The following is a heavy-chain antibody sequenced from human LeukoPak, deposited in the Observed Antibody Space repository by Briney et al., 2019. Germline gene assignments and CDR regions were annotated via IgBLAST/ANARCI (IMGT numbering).Heavy chain of an antibody. D-gene: IGHD4-17*01. Sequence: PGGSLRLSCAASGSTFSRYWMHWVRQVPGKGLVWVPLVKSDGITTIYADSVKGRFTISRDNSENTLYLQMNSLKTEDTAVYYCAREPYGEDAFDIWGQGTMVTVSS. V-gene: IGHV3-74*01. CDR3: AREPYGEDAFDI. CDR1: GSTFSRYW. CDR2: VKSDGITT. J-gene: IGHJ3*02.